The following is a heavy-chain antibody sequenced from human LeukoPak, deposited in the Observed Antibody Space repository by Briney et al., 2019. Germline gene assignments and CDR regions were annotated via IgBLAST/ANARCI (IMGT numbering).Heavy chain of an antibody. Sequence: GGSPRLSCSASGFTFSTYAMHWVRQAPGKGLEYVSAISRNGGRTYYAGSVKGRFTISRDNSKKTRYLQMSSLRAEDTAVYYCVKDLPSGGGVDYWGQGTLVTVSS. V-gene: IGHV3-64D*06. CDR3: VKDLPSGGGVDY. D-gene: IGHD3-10*01. CDR1: GFTFSTYA. CDR2: ISRNGGRT. J-gene: IGHJ4*02.